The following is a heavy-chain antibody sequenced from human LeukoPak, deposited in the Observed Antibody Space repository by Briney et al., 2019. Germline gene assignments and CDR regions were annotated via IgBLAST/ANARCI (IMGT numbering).Heavy chain of an antibody. V-gene: IGHV3-23*01. D-gene: IGHD1-26*01. CDR2: IGPSGST. CDR3: AKRGGSYRGFDY. J-gene: IGHJ4*02. Sequence: GGSLRLSCAASGFTLTTYAMSWVRQAPGKGLAWVSAIGPSGSTFYADSVKGRFAISRDNSKYTLYLQMESLRVDDTAVYYCAKRGGSYRGFDYWGQGTLVTVSS. CDR1: GFTLTTYA.